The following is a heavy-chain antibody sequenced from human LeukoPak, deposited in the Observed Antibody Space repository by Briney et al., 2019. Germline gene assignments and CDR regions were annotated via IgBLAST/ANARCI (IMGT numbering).Heavy chain of an antibody. V-gene: IGHV4-59*12. CDR2: IHSRGST. Sequence: PSETLSLTCTVSGGSISSYFWTWIRQPPVKGLEWIGYIHSRGSTHYNPSLEGRLTISADTSNNQLSLKLSSMTAADTAVYYCARVGDYRGVYWGQGTLVTVSA. J-gene: IGHJ4*02. CDR1: GGSISSYF. D-gene: IGHD4-17*01. CDR3: ARVGDYRGVY.